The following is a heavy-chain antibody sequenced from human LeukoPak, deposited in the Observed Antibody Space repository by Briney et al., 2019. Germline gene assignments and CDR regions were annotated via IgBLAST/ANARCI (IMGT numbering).Heavy chain of an antibody. CDR1: GFIFRKYW. J-gene: IGHJ4*02. D-gene: IGHD1-26*01. V-gene: IGHV3-7*04. CDR2: IKQDGSEK. CDR3: ARAVGATHSDY. Sequence: GGSLRLSCVASGFIFRKYWMSWVRQAPGKGLEWVANIKQDGSEKFYVDSVKGRFTISRGNDKNSLCLQMNSLRAEDTAVYYCARAVGATHSDYWGQGILVTVSS.